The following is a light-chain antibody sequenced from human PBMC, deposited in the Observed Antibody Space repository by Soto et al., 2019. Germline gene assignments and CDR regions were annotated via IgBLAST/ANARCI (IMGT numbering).Light chain of an antibody. CDR3: QQYNSFSPWT. V-gene: IGKV1-5*01. J-gene: IGKJ1*01. CDR2: DAS. CDR1: QSISSW. Sequence: DIQMTQSPSTLSASVGDRVTITCRASQSISSWLAWYQQKPGKAPKLLIYDASSLEGGVPSRFSGSGSGTEFTLTISSLQPDDFAAYYCQQYNSFSPWTFGQGTKVELK.